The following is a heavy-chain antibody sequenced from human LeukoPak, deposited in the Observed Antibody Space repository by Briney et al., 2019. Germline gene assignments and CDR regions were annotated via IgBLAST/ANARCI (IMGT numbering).Heavy chain of an antibody. CDR3: ARPVSTVAGTEVYFDF. Sequence: RGESLKISCKGSGYSFTNYWIGWVRQMPGKGLEWMGIICPGDSDTRYSPSFQGQVTISADKSISTACLQWSSLKASDTAMYYCARPVSTVAGTEVYFDFWGQGTLVTVSS. D-gene: IGHD6-19*01. CDR1: GYSFTNYW. V-gene: IGHV5-51*01. CDR2: ICPGDSDT. J-gene: IGHJ4*02.